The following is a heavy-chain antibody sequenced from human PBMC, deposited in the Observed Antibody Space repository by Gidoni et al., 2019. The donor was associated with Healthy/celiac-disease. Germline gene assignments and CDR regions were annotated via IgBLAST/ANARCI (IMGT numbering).Heavy chain of an antibody. CDR3: TTQGTTYYDFWSGYFFFDY. Sequence: EVQLVESGGGLVKPGGSLRLSCAASGFTFSNACMSWVRQAPGKGLEWVGRIKSKTDGGTTDYAAPVKGRFTISRDDSKNTLYLQMNSLKTEDTAVYYCTTQGTTYYDFWSGYFFFDYWGQGTLVTVSS. CDR1: GFTFSNAC. CDR2: IKSKTDGGTT. D-gene: IGHD3-3*01. V-gene: IGHV3-15*01. J-gene: IGHJ4*02.